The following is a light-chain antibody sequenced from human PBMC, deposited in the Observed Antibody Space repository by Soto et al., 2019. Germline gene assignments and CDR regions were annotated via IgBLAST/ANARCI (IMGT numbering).Light chain of an antibody. Sequence: QSALTQPASVSGSPGQSIAISCTGTSSDVGGYNSVSWYQQYPGKAPKLMIHVVSNRPSGVSDRFSDSKSGNTASLTISGLQAEDEADYYCSSWTSSSSYVFGSGTKVTVL. V-gene: IGLV2-14*01. CDR3: SSWTSSSSYV. CDR1: SSDVGGYNS. J-gene: IGLJ1*01. CDR2: VVS.